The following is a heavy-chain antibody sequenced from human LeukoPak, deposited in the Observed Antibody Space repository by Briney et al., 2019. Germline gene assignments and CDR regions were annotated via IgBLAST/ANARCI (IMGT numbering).Heavy chain of an antibody. V-gene: IGHV3-15*01. Sequence: GGSLRLSCAASGFTFSNAWMSWVRQAPGKGLEWVGRIKSKTDGGTTDYAAPVKGRFTISRDDSKNTLYLQMNSLRAEDTAVYYCARDQTGGADYWGQGTLVTVSS. CDR1: GFTFSNAW. J-gene: IGHJ4*02. CDR3: ARDQTGGADY. CDR2: IKSKTDGGTT. D-gene: IGHD7-27*01.